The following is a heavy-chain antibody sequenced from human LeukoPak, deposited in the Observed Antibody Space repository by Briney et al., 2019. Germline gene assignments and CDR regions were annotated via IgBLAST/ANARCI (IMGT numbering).Heavy chain of an antibody. V-gene: IGHV3-7*01. CDR2: INQDGSEK. CDR1: GFTFSSHW. Sequence: GGSLRLSCAASGFTFSSHWMSWVRQAPGKGLEWVANINQDGSEKYYVDSVKGRFTISRDNAKNSLYLRMHSLRAEDTAVYYCARVRAVTWGTTKYYFDYWGQGTLVTVSS. CDR3: ARVRAVTWGTTKYYFDY. D-gene: IGHD5-18*01. J-gene: IGHJ4*02.